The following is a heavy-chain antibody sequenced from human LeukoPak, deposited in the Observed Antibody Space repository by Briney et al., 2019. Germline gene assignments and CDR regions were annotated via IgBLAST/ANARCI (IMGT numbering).Heavy chain of an antibody. J-gene: IGHJ5*02. D-gene: IGHD3-10*01. CDR2: INHSGST. Sequence: SETLSLTCAVYGGSFSGYYWSWIRQPPGKGLEWIGEINHSGSTNYNPSLKSRVTISVDTSKNQFSLKLSSVTAADTAVYYCARGSRRRFFDPWGQGTLVTASS. CDR3: ARGSRRRFFDP. CDR1: GGSFSGYY. V-gene: IGHV4-34*01.